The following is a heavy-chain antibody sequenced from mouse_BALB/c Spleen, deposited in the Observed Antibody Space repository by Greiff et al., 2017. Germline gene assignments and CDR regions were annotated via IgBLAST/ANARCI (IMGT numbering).Heavy chain of an antibody. J-gene: IGHJ4*01. CDR2: ISYSGST. D-gene: IGHD2-4*01. Sequence: EVKLMESGPGLVKPSQSLSLTCTVTGYSITSAYAWNWIRQFPGNKLEWMGYISYSGSTSYNPSLKSRISITRDTSKNQFFLQLNSVTTEDTATYYCARGDYDDGGVMDYWGQGTSVTVSS. CDR1: GYSITSAYA. CDR3: ARGDYDDGGVMDY. V-gene: IGHV3-2*02.